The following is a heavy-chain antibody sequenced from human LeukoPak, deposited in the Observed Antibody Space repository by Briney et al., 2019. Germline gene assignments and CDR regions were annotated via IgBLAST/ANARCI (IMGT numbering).Heavy chain of an antibody. Sequence: KPSETLSLTCSVSGGSISSYHWSWIRQPPGKGLEWIGYIYYSGSTNYNPSLKSRVTISVDTSKNQFSLKLSSVTAADTAVCYCARVLGNDRFNYFDYWGQGTLVTVSS. V-gene: IGHV4-59*12. CDR2: IYYSGST. J-gene: IGHJ4*02. CDR3: ARVLGNDRFNYFDY. D-gene: IGHD1-1*01. CDR1: GGSISSYH.